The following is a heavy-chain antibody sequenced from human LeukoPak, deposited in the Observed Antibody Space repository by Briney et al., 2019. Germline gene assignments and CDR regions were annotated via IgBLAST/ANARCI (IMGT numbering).Heavy chain of an antibody. CDR1: GGSISSYY. CDR3: ARGSIVVVPAASKLSREGDYYYMDV. Sequence: SETLSLTCTVSGGSISSYYWSWIRQPPGKGLEWIGYIYYSGSTNYNPSLKSRVTISVDTSKNQFSLKLSSVTAADTAVYYCARGSIVVVPAASKLSREGDYYYMDVWGKGTTVTISS. V-gene: IGHV4-59*01. D-gene: IGHD2-2*01. J-gene: IGHJ6*03. CDR2: IYYSGST.